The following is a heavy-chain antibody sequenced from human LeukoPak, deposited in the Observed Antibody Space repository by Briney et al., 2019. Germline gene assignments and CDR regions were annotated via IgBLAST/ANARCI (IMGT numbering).Heavy chain of an antibody. D-gene: IGHD3-22*01. CDR2: IYYSGST. Sequence: SETLSLTCTVSGGSISSSSYYWGWIRQPPGKGLEWIGSIYYSGSTYYNPSLKSRVTISVDTSMNQFSLKLSSVTAADTAVYYCARVESVVVITGFDYWGQGTLVTVSS. V-gene: IGHV4-39*07. CDR3: ARVESVVVITGFDY. J-gene: IGHJ4*02. CDR1: GGSISSSSYY.